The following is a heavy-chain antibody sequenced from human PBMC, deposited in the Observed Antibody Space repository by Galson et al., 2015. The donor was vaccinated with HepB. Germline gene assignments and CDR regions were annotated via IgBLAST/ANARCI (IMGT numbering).Heavy chain of an antibody. Sequence: QSGAEVKKPGESLKISCKGSGYSFTSYWIGWVRQMPGKGLEWMGIIYPGDSDTRYSPSFQGQVTISADKSISTAYLQWSSLKASDTAMYYCARLLPRIAVAGTGGMDVWGQGATVTVSS. D-gene: IGHD6-19*01. CDR2: IYPGDSDT. CDR1: GYSFTSYW. V-gene: IGHV5-51*01. J-gene: IGHJ6*02. CDR3: ARLLPRIAVAGTGGMDV.